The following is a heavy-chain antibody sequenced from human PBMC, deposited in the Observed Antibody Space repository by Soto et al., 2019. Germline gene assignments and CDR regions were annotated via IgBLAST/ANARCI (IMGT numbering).Heavy chain of an antibody. CDR1: GGTFSSYA. CDR3: ASSMVGAVDY. D-gene: IGHD1-26*01. V-gene: IGHV1-69*06. J-gene: IGHJ4*02. CDR2: IIPIFGTA. Sequence: ASVQVSCKASGGTFSSYAISWVRQAPGQGLEWMGGIIPIFGTANYAQKFQGRVTITADKSTSTAYMELSSLRSEDTAVYYCASSMVGAVDYWGQGTLVTVSS.